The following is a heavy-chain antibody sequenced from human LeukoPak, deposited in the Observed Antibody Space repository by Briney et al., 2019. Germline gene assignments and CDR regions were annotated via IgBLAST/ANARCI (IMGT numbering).Heavy chain of an antibody. V-gene: IGHV3-33*01. CDR3: ARDPPETGFDY. CDR2: IWYDGSNK. D-gene: IGHD1-14*01. Sequence: GGSLRHSCAASGFTFSSYGMHWVRQAPGKGLEWVAVIWYDGSNKYYADSVKGRFTISRDNSKNTLYLQMNSLRAEDTAVYYCARDPPETGFDYWGQGTLVTVSS. J-gene: IGHJ4*02. CDR1: GFTFSSYG.